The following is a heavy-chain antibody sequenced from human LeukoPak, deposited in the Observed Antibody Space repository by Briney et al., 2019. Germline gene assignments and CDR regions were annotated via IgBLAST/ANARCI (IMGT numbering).Heavy chain of an antibody. Sequence: HVASVKVSCKASGYTFTGYYMHWVRQAPGQGLEWMGWINPNSGGTDYAQKFQGRVTMTRDTSISTAYMKLSRLRSDDTAVYYCARVLWFGAFDIWGQGTMVTVSS. CDR3: ARVLWFGAFDI. J-gene: IGHJ3*02. D-gene: IGHD3-10*01. CDR1: GYTFTGYY. V-gene: IGHV1-2*02. CDR2: INPNSGGT.